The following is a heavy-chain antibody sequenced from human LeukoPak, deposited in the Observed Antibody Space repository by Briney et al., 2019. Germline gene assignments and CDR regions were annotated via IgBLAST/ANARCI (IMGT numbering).Heavy chain of an antibody. J-gene: IGHJ4*02. V-gene: IGHV4-59*01. D-gene: IGHD1-26*01. CDR2: TYYSGIT. Sequence: SETLSLTCTVSGGSISTYYWSWIRQPPGKGLEWIAYTYYSGITKYNPSLRSRVTISVDTSKNRFSLKLTSVTAADTAVYYCARVSSYSGSYFDFDYWGQGTLVTVSS. CDR1: GGSISTYY. CDR3: ARVSSYSGSYFDFDY.